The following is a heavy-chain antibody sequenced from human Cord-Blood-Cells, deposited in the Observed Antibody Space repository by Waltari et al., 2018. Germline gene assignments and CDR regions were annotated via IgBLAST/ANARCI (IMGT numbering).Heavy chain of an antibody. CDR3: AREFGAGYCSSTSCYPFDP. CDR2: IYTSGST. J-gene: IGHJ5*02. V-gene: IGHV4-4*07. Sequence: VQLPESGPGLAKPSEPLSLTCTVSGGSISSYYWHWIRQPAGKGLEWIGPIYTSGSTNYNPSLKSRVTMSVDTSKNQLSLKLSSVTAADTAVYYCAREFGAGYCSSTSCYPFDPWGQGTLVTVSS. D-gene: IGHD2-2*01. CDR1: GGSISSYY.